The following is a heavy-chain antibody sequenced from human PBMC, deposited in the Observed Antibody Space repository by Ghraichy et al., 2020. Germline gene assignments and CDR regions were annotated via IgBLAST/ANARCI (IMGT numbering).Heavy chain of an antibody. Sequence: GGSLRLSCAASGFTVSSHDMNWVRQAPGKGLEWVSVIYTGGRTYYADSVKGRFAISRDNSRNTLDLQMHSLRAEDTGVYYCGRAYSGAYPDHFDSWGQGTLVTVSS. CDR1: GFTVSSHD. CDR3: GRAYSGAYPDHFDS. J-gene: IGHJ4*02. CDR2: IYTGGRT. V-gene: IGHV3-66*01. D-gene: IGHD2-15*01.